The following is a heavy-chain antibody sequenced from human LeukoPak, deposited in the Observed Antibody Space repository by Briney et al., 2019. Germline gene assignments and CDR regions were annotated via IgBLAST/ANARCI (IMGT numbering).Heavy chain of an antibody. CDR2: IFYTGDT. CDR3: ARLKVGGYFDL. D-gene: IGHD3-16*01. Sequence: SETLSLTCPVSAASITTYYWSWSRQPPRKGLWWGVDIFYTGDTSHSPSLKSRVTISLDPSKNQFSLKLRSVTAADTAVYYCARLKVGGYFDLWGRGTLVTVSS. CDR1: AASITTYY. V-gene: IGHV4-59*08. J-gene: IGHJ2*01.